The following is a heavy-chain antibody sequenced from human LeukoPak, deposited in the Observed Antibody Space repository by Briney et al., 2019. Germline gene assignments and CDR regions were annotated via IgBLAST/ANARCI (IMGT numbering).Heavy chain of an antibody. CDR1: GYTFSSYS. Sequence: GGSLRLSCAASGYTFSSYSMSWVRQAPGKGLEWVTFISTSSSYIYYADSVKGRFTISRDNAKKSLHLQMNSLRAEDTAVYYCARDLRSSGYYAFDYWGQGTLVTVSS. CDR2: ISTSSSYI. D-gene: IGHD3-22*01. V-gene: IGHV3-21*01. CDR3: ARDLRSSGYYAFDY. J-gene: IGHJ4*02.